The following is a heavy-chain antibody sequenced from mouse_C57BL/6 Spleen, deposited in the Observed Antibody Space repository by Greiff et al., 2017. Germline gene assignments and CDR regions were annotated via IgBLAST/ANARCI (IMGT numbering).Heavy chain of an antibody. CDR3: ARSRGYGKEFAY. D-gene: IGHD2-1*01. CDR1: GYSFTDYN. V-gene: IGHV1-39*01. Sequence: EVHLVESGPELVKPGASVKISCKASGYSFTDYNMNWVKQSNGKSLEWIGVINPNYGTTSYNQKFKGKATLTVDQSSSTAYMQLNSLTSEDSAVYYCARSRGYGKEFAYWGQGTLVTVSA. CDR2: INPNYGTT. J-gene: IGHJ3*01.